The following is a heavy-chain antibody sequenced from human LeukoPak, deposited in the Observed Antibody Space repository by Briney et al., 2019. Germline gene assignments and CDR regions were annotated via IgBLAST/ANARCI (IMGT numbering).Heavy chain of an antibody. CDR2: ISGSGGST. D-gene: IGHD6-6*01. J-gene: IGHJ4*02. Sequence: GGSLRLSCAASGFTFSNYAMNWVRQAPGKGLEWVSAISGSGGSTYYADSVKGRFTISRDNSKNTLYLQMNSLRAEDTAVYYCAKAKEYSSSSGHDYWGQGTLVTVSS. V-gene: IGHV3-23*01. CDR1: GFTFSNYA. CDR3: AKAKEYSSSSGHDY.